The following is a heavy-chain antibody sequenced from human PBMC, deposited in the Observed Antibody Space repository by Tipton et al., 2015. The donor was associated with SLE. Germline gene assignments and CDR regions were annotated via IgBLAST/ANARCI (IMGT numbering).Heavy chain of an antibody. V-gene: IGHV4-39*07. CDR1: GGSISSSSYY. Sequence: TLSLTCTVSGGSISSSSYYWGWIRQPPGKGLEWIGSIYYSGSTYYNPSLKSRVTISVDTSKNQFSLKLSSVTAADTAVYYCARREAMTLDYWGQGTLVTVSS. CDR2: IYYSGST. D-gene: IGHD2-2*01. CDR3: ARREAMTLDY. J-gene: IGHJ4*02.